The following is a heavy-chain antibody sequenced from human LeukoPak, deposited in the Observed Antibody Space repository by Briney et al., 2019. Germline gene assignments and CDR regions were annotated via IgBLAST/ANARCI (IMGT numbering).Heavy chain of an antibody. V-gene: IGHV4-39*07. CDR3: ARVAFSGNWYGMIDY. CDR2: IYYSGSA. Sequence: SETLSLTCTVSGDSISSSSYYWGWIRQPPGKGLEWIGSIYYSGSAYYNPSLKSRVTISVDTSKNQFSLKLTSVTAADTAVYYCARVAFSGNWYGMIDYWGQGTLVTVSS. CDR1: GDSISSSSYY. D-gene: IGHD6-13*01. J-gene: IGHJ4*02.